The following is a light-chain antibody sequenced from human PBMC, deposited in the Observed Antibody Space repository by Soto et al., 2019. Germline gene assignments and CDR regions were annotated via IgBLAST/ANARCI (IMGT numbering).Light chain of an antibody. CDR3: QVWDSGSDHRWV. V-gene: IGLV6-57*04. CDR2: EDN. CDR1: SGSIASNY. Sequence: NFMLTQPHSVSESPGKTVTISCTRTSGSIASNYVQWYQQRPGSAPTTVIYEDNQRPSGVPGRFSGSIDRSSNSASLTISGLKTEDEADYYCQVWDSGSDHRWVFGGGTKLTVL. J-gene: IGLJ3*02.